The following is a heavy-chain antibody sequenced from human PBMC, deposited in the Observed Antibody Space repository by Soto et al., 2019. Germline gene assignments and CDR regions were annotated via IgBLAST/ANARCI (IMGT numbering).Heavy chain of an antibody. CDR1: GGTFSSYA. D-gene: IGHD6-19*01. J-gene: IGHJ5*02. Sequence: QVQLVQSGAEVKKPGSSVKVSCTASGGTFSSYAISWVRQAPGQGLEWMGGIIPIFGTANYAQKFQGRVTITADEATSTAYMELSSLRSEDTAVYDCARDSSGWSWFDPWGQGTLVTVSS. CDR2: IIPIFGTA. V-gene: IGHV1-69*01. CDR3: ARDSSGWSWFDP.